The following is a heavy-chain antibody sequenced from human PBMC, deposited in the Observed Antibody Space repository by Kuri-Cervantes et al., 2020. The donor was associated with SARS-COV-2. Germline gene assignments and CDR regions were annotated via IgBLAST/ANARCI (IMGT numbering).Heavy chain of an antibody. CDR3: AKLVATNDVFDI. Sequence: GGSLRLSCAASGFTFSNYWMHWVRQGPGKGLVWVSRINSDGSSTSYADSVKGRFTISRDNAKNSLYLQMNSLRAEDMALYYCAKLVATNDVFDIWGQGTMVTVSS. CDR1: GFTFSNYW. D-gene: IGHD5-12*01. CDR2: INSDGSST. V-gene: IGHV3-74*01. J-gene: IGHJ3*02.